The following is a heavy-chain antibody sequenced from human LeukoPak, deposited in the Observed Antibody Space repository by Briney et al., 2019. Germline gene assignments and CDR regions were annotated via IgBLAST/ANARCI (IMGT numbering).Heavy chain of an antibody. J-gene: IGHJ4*02. CDR3: AKCPKPAMVDY. Sequence: GGSLRLSCVASGFTFSSYAMSWVRQAPGKGLEWVSAISGSGGSTYYADSVKGRFTISRDNPKNTLYLQMNSLRAEDTAVYYCAKCPKPAMVDYWGQGTLVTVSS. V-gene: IGHV3-23*01. CDR2: ISGSGGST. D-gene: IGHD5-18*01. CDR1: GFTFSSYA.